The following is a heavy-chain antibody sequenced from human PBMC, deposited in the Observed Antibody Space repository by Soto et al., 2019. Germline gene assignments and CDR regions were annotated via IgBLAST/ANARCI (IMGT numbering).Heavy chain of an antibody. CDR1: GFTFSSYG. CDR2: IWYDGSNK. D-gene: IGHD6-13*01. V-gene: IGHV3-33*01. CDR3: ARDRGSSSWYAYYYYGMDV. J-gene: IGHJ6*02. Sequence: GSLRLSCAASGFTFSSYGMHWVRQAPGKGLEWVAVIWYDGSNKYYADSVKGRFTISRDNSKNTLYLQMNSLRAEDTAVYYCARDRGSSSWYAYYYYGMDVWGQGT.